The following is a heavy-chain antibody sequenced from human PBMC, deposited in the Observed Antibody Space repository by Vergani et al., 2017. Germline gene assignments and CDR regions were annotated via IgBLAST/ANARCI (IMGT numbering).Heavy chain of an antibody. D-gene: IGHD6-19*01. CDR1: GGSINSGGYF. V-gene: IGHV4-31*02. CDR3: ARAPVAGNCFDP. J-gene: IGHJ5*02. CDR2: ISYTGST. Sequence: QLQESGPGLVKPSQTLSLTCIVSGGSINSGGYFWSWIRQHPGKGLEWVGYISYTGSTTYNPSLKSRVIVSVDTTKNQFSLKLTSVTAADTAIYYCARAPVAGNCFDPWGQGTLVTVSS.